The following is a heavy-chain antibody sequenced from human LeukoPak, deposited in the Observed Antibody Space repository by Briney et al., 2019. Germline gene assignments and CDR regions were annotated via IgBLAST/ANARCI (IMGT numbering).Heavy chain of an antibody. J-gene: IGHJ5*02. CDR3: ARRVPVQDDPDDILTGYRGWFDP. V-gene: IGHV6-1*01. Sequence: SQTLSLTCAISGDSVSSNSAAWNWIRQSPSRGLEWLGRTYYRSRWYNNYAVSVKSRITINPDTSKNQFSLKLSSVTAADTAVYYCARRVPVQDDPDDILTGYRGWFDPWGQGTLVTVSS. CDR1: GDSVSSNSAA. D-gene: IGHD3-9*01. CDR2: TYYRSRWYN.